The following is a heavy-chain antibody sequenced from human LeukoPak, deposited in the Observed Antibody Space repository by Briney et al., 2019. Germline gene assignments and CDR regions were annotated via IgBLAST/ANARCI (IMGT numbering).Heavy chain of an antibody. V-gene: IGHV4-59*01. J-gene: IGHJ3*02. Sequence: SETLSLTCTVSGSSISSYYWSWIRQPPGKGLEWIGYIYYSGSTNYNPSLKSRVTISVDASKNQFSLKLSSVTAADTAVYYCASFRSGGSCYSGGDAFDIWGQGTMVTVSS. D-gene: IGHD2-15*01. CDR2: IYYSGST. CDR3: ASFRSGGSCYSGGDAFDI. CDR1: GSSISSYY.